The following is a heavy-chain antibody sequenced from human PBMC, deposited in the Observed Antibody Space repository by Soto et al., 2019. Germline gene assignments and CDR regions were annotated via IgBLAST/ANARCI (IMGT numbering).Heavy chain of an antibody. D-gene: IGHD1-1*01. Sequence: PSETLALTCAVSGGSISSGGYSWSWIRQPPGKGLEWIGYIYHRGSTYYNPSLKSRVTISVDRSKNQFSLKLSSVTAADTAVYYCARGPWNDDMGHFDPWGQGTLVTVYS. CDR2: IYHRGST. CDR3: ARGPWNDDMGHFDP. V-gene: IGHV4-30-2*01. CDR1: GGSISSGGYS. J-gene: IGHJ5*02.